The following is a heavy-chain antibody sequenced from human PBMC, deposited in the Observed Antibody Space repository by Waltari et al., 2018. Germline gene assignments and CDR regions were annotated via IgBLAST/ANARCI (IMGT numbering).Heavy chain of an antibody. CDR2: INPNSGGT. J-gene: IGHJ4*02. CDR3: ARSIVAPGGGPDPSCDY. Sequence: QVQLVQSGAEVKKPGASVKVSCKASGYTFTGYYMHWVRQVPGQGLEWMGWINPNSGGTNYAQKFQGRVTMTRDTSISTAYMELSRLRSDDTAVYYCARSIVAPGGGPDPSCDYWGQGTLVTVSS. CDR1: GYTFTGYY. D-gene: IGHD5-12*01. V-gene: IGHV1-2*02.